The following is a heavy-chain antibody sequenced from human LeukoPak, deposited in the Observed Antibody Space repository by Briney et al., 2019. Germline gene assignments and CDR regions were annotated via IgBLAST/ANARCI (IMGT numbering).Heavy chain of an antibody. V-gene: IGHV4-39*01. CDR3: ARHAPGDFLEDLPAATRWFDP. Sequence: SETLSLTCTVSGGSIGSTYFWGWIRQPPGKGLEWIGTRYYRGTTHYNPSLKSRVTISVDTSNNQVSLKLSSVTAADTAVYYCARHAPGDFLEDLPAATRWFDPWGRGTLVTVSS. CDR1: GGSIGSTYF. J-gene: IGHJ5*02. CDR2: RYYRGTT. D-gene: IGHD2-21*02.